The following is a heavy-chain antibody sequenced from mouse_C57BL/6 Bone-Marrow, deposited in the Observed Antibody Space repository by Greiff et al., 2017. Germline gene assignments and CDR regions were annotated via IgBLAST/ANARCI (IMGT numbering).Heavy chain of an antibody. CDR1: GFTFSSYA. CDR2: ISSGGDYI. D-gene: IGHD1-1*01. V-gene: IGHV5-9-1*02. CDR3: TRDYYGSSYLYDYAMDY. J-gene: IGHJ4*01. Sequence: EVKLVESGEGLVKPGGSLKLSCAASGFTFSSYAMSWVRQTPEKRLEWVAYISSGGDYIYYADTVKGRFTISRDNARNTLYLQMSSLKSEDTAMYYCTRDYYGSSYLYDYAMDYWGQGTSVTVSS.